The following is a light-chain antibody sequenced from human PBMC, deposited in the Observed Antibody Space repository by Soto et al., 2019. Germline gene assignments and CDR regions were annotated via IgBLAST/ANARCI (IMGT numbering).Light chain of an antibody. CDR2: DAS. CDR3: HQRSNWPPLT. V-gene: IGKV3-11*01. CDR1: QSVGGY. J-gene: IGKJ4*01. Sequence: EIVLTQSPATLSLYPGERATLSCRASQSVGGYLDWYQQKPGQAPRLLIYDASNRASGIPARISGSGSGTDFTLTISSLEPEDLAVYYCHQRSNWPPLTFGGGTKVEIK.